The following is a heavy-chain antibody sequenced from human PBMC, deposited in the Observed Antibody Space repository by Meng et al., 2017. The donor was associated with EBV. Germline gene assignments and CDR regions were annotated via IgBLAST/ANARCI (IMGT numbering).Heavy chain of an antibody. V-gene: IGHV1-3*01. CDR3: VRGPPVGVPGPGDY. D-gene: IGHD2-21*01. CDR1: GYAFTSYI. CDR2: INVGVGYT. Sequence: QVQLVQSGAEVKNPGASVKVSGKASGYAFTSYILHWVRQAPGQRLEWMGWINVGVGYTKYSQKFQGRVTISSDTSATTGYMELSSLRSEDTAVYYCVRGPPVGVPGPGDYWGQGTLVTVSS. J-gene: IGHJ4*02.